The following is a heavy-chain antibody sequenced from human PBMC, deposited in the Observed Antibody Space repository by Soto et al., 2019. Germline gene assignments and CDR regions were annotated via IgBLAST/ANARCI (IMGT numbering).Heavy chain of an antibody. CDR1: GYTFTSYG. D-gene: IGHD6-19*01. Sequence: ASVKVSCKASGYTFTSYGISWVRQAPGQGLEWMGWISAYNGNTNYAQKLQGRVTMTTDTSTSTAYMELRSLRSDDTAVYYCARDELAVAGTGWFDPWGQGTLVTVSS. J-gene: IGHJ5*02. CDR3: ARDELAVAGTGWFDP. CDR2: ISAYNGNT. V-gene: IGHV1-18*01.